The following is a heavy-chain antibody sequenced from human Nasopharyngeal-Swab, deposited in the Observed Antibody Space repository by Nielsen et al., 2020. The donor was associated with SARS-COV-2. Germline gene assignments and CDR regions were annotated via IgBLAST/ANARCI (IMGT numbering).Heavy chain of an antibody. CDR3: ASEQITGGLYNWFDP. CDR2: ISSSSSYI. V-gene: IGHV3-21*01. D-gene: IGHD7-27*01. CDR1: GFTFSSYS. Sequence: GESLKISCAASGFTFSSYSMNWVRQAPGKGLEWVSSISSSSSYIYYADSVKGRFTISRDNAKNSLYLQMNSLRAEDTAVYYCASEQITGGLYNWFDPWGQGTLVTVSS. J-gene: IGHJ5*02.